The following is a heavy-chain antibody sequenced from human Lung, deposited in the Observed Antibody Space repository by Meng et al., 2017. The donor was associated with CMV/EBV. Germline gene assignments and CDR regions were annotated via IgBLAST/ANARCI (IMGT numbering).Heavy chain of an antibody. CDR3: AKDGAKYCSSTSCYFFDY. J-gene: IGHJ4*02. D-gene: IGHD2-2*01. CDR1: GFTFSSYG. Sequence: GGSLRLXXSASGFTFSSYGMHWVRQAPGKGLEWVAFIRYDGSNKYYADSVKGRFTISRDNSKNTLYLQMNSLRAEDTAVYDCAKDGAKYCSSTSCYFFDYWGQGTLVTVSS. V-gene: IGHV3-30*02. CDR2: IRYDGSNK.